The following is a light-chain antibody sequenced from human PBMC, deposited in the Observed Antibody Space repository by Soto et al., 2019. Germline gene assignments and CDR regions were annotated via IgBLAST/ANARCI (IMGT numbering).Light chain of an antibody. CDR3: MQATQPYT. J-gene: IGKJ2*01. CDR2: MIS. Sequence: DFVMTQTPLSSPVTLGQPASISCRSSQSLVHSDGNSYLSWLHQRPGQPPRLLIYMISNRFSGXXXXXXXXGAXTDFTLKISRVEPEDVGVYYCMQATQPYTFGQGTKLEIK. V-gene: IGKV2-24*01. CDR1: QSLVHSDGNSY.